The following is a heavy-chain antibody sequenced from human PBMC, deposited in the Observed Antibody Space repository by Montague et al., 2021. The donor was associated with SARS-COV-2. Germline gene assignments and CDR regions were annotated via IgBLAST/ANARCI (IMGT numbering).Heavy chain of an antibody. V-gene: IGHV4-59*11. J-gene: IGHJ3*01. D-gene: IGHD2-2*01. CDR2: VFSGGKS. CDR3: VRDLYCRSTDCIGNAFDV. Sequence: SETLSLTCTVSGAFITSHYWSWIRQPPGKGLERIGNVFSGGKSKYNPSLKSRVTLSVDTSKNQFSLKLTSVTTADTALYYCVRDLYCRSTDCIGNAFDVWGQGTMVSVSS. CDR1: GAFITSHY.